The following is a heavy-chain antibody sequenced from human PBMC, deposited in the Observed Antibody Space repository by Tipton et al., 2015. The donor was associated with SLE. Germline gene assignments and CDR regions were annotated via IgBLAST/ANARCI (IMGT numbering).Heavy chain of an antibody. CDR2: IYHSGST. V-gene: IGHV4-38-2*01. CDR3: ARGFTIGSAVDI. D-gene: IGHD3-9*01. J-gene: IGHJ3*02. CDR1: GYSISSGYY. Sequence: TLSLTCAVSGYSISSGYYWGWIRQPPGKGLEWIGSIYHSGSTYYNPSLKSRVTITVDTSKNQFSLKLSSVTAADTAVYYCARGFTIGSAVDIWGQGTMVTVSS.